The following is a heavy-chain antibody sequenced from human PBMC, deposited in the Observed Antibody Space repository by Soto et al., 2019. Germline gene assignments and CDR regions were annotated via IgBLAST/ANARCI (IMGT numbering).Heavy chain of an antibody. J-gene: IGHJ4*02. CDR1: GFTFTSSA. D-gene: IGHD7-27*01. CDR3: AADLDWGNTNFDY. V-gene: IGHV1-58*01. Sequence: RASVKVSCKASGFTFTSSAVQWVRQARGQRLEWIGWIVVGSGNTNYAQKFQERVTITRDMSTSTAYMELSSLRSEDTAVYYCAADLDWGNTNFDYWGQGTLVTVS. CDR2: IVVGSGNT.